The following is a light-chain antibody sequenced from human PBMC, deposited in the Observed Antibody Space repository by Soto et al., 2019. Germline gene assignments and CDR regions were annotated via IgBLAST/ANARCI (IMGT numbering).Light chain of an antibody. CDR2: KAS. CDR1: QTISSW. CDR3: QQYNSYPWT. Sequence: DIQMTQSPSTLSGSVGDRVTITCRASQTISSWLAWYQQKPGKAPKLLIYKASTLKSGVPSTFSGSGSGTEFTLTISSLQPGDFATYYCQQYNSYPWTFGQGTKVDI. J-gene: IGKJ1*01. V-gene: IGKV1-5*03.